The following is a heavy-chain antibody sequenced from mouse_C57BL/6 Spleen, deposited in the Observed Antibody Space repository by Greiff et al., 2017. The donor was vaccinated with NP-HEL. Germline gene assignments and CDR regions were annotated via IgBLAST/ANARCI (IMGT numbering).Heavy chain of an antibody. CDR1: GFSLTSYG. CDR2: IWRGGST. CDR3: ARGLYDGYYTWFAY. D-gene: IGHD2-3*01. J-gene: IGHJ3*01. Sequence: QVQLQQSGPGLVQPSQSLSITCTVSGFSLTSYGVHWVRQSPGKGLEWLGVIWRGGSTAYNAAFISRLSISKDNSKSQVFFKMNSLQADDTAIYYCARGLYDGYYTWFAYWGQGTLVTVSA. V-gene: IGHV2-2*01.